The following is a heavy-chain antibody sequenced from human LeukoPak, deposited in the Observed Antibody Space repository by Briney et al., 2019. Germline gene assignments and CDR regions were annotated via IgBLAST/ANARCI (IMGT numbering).Heavy chain of an antibody. J-gene: IGHJ4*02. CDR3: ARRRIAPVCDSSGPYFDY. D-gene: IGHD3-22*01. V-gene: IGHV4-31*03. CDR1: GGSISSGGYY. CDR2: IYYSGST. Sequence: SETLSLTCTVSGGSISSGGYYWSWIRQHPGKGLEWIGYIYYSGSTYYNPSLKSRVTISVDTSKNQFSLKLSSVTAADTAVYYCARRRIAPVCDSSGPYFDYWGQGTLVTVSS.